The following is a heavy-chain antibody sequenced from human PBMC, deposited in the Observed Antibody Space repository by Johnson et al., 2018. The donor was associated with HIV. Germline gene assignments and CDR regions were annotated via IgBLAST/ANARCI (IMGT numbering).Heavy chain of an antibody. J-gene: IGHJ3*02. CDR3: AKVGGTTILRDAFDI. D-gene: IGHD1-1*01. V-gene: IGHV3-30*04. CDR1: GFTFSSYA. Sequence: QVQLVESGGGLVQPGGSLRLSCAASGFTFSSYAMHWVRQAPGTGLEWVAVIWYDGSNKDYADSVKGRFTISRDISKNLLYLQMNSLRAEDTAVYYCAKVGGTTILRDAFDIWGQGTMVTVSS. CDR2: IWYDGSNK.